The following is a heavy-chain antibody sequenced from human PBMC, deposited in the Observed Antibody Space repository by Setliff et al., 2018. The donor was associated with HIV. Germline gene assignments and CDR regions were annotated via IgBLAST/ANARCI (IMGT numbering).Heavy chain of an antibody. CDR1: GGSMSVYY. CDR2: IFTSGTT. Sequence: PSETLSLTCTVSGGSMSVYYWNWIRQPAGKGLEWIGRIFTSGTTNYNPSLKSRISMSLDMSKNQVYLNLRSVTAADTAVYYCAREGLRSSYYYFMDVWGKGTTVTVSS. D-gene: IGHD3-10*01. CDR3: AREGLRSSYYYFMDV. J-gene: IGHJ6*03. V-gene: IGHV4-4*07.